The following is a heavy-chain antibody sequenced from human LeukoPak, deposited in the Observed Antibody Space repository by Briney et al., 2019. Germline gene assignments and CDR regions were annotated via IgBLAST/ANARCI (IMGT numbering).Heavy chain of an antibody. CDR1: GGSIGSYY. CDR3: ARREDFWYFDL. J-gene: IGHJ2*01. V-gene: IGHV4-59*08. Sequence: SETLSLTCTVTGGSIGSYYWSWIRQPPGKGLEWIGYIYYSGATNYNPSLKTRVTISVDTSKNQFSLKLISVTAADTAVYYCARREDFWYFDLWGRGTLVTVSS. CDR2: IYYSGAT.